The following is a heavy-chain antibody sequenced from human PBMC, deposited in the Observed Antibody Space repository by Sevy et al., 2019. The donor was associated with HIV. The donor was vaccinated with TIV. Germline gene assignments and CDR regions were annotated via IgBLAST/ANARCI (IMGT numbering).Heavy chain of an antibody. V-gene: IGHV3-23*01. Sequence: GGSLRLSCAATGFTFSNYAMSWVRQAPGKGLEWVSTIDYGGGDTYYAYSVKGRFTISRDNSKNTLYLQMNSLRAEDTAVYYCAKDSPPTIGYCTGGSCTNDYWGQGTLVTVSS. D-gene: IGHD2-15*01. CDR3: AKDSPPTIGYCTGGSCTNDY. CDR2: IDYGGGDT. CDR1: GFTFSNYA. J-gene: IGHJ4*02.